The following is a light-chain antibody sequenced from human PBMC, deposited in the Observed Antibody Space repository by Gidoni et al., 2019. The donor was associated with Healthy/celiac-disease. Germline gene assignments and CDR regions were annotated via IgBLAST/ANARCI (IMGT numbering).Light chain of an antibody. CDR1: QGISSY. V-gene: IGKV1-8*01. CDR2: AAS. J-gene: IGKJ4*01. CDR3: QQYYSYPLT. Sequence: AIRMTQSPSSFSASTGDRVTITCRASQGISSYLAWYQQKPGKDHMLLIYAASTLQSGVQSRFSGSGSGTDFTLTISCLQSEDFATYYCQQYYSYPLTFGGGTKVEIK.